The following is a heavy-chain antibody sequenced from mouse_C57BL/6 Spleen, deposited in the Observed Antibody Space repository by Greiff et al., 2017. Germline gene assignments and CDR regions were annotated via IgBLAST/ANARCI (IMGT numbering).Heavy chain of an antibody. V-gene: IGHV1-31*01. CDR2: IYPYTGVS. D-gene: IGHD2-1*01. CDR3: ARGGNYVYFDY. Sequence: EVMLVESGPELVKPGASVKISCKASGYSFTGYYMHWVKQSHGNILDWIGYIYPYTGVSSYNQKFKGKATLTVDKSSSTAYMELRSLTSEDSAVYYCARGGNYVYFDYWGQGTTLTVSS. CDR1: GYSFTGYY. J-gene: IGHJ2*01.